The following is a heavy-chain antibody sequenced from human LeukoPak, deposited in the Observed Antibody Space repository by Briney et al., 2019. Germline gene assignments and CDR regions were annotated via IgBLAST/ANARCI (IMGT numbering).Heavy chain of an antibody. V-gene: IGHV4-34*01. Sequence: TETLSLTCAVYGGSLSGYYWSWIRQPPGKGLEWIGEINHSGSTNYNPSLKSRVTISVDTSKNQLSLKLSSMTAADTAVYYCARQWLVSPLFDYWGQGTLVTVSS. CDR3: ARQWLVSPLFDY. CDR2: INHSGST. J-gene: IGHJ4*02. CDR1: GGSLSGYY. D-gene: IGHD6-19*01.